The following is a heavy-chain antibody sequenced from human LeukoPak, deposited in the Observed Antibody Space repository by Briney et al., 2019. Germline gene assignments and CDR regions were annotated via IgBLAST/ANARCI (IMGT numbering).Heavy chain of an antibody. CDR2: INPSGGST. J-gene: IGHJ3*02. V-gene: IGHV1-46*01. Sequence: ASVKVSCKASGYTFTGYYMHWVRQAPGQGLEWMGIINPSGGSTSYAQKIQGRVTMTRDTSISTVYMELTRLTSDDTAVYYCARDDGNSPLNAFDIWGQGTMVTVSS. D-gene: IGHD4-23*01. CDR3: ARDDGNSPLNAFDI. CDR1: GYTFTGYY.